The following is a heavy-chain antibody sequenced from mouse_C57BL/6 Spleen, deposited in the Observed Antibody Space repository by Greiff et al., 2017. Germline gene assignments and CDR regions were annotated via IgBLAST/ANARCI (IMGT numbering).Heavy chain of an antibody. V-gene: IGHV1-76*01. CDR3: ARSEDGYVYYAMDD. CDR2: IYPGSGNT. CDR1: GYPFTDYY. D-gene: IGHD2-2*01. Sequence: VQLQQSGAELVRPGASVKLSCTASGYPFTDYYINWVKQRPGQGLEWIARIYPGSGNTYYNEKFKGKATLTAEKSSSTAYMQLSSLTYEDSAVYYCARSEDGYVYYAMDDWGQGTSVTVSS. J-gene: IGHJ4*01.